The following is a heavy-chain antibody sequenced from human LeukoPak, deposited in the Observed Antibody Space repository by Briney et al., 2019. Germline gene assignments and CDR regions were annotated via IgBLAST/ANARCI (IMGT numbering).Heavy chain of an antibody. Sequence: GGSLRLSCAASGFNFDDYAMHWVRQAPGKGLEWVSGIGWNSGSIGYANSVKGRFTISRDNAKNSLYLQMNSLRAEDTALYYCARDYYGSGSLNWGQGTLVTVSS. CDR3: ARDYYGSGSLN. CDR2: IGWNSGSI. V-gene: IGHV3-9*01. J-gene: IGHJ4*02. D-gene: IGHD3-10*01. CDR1: GFNFDDYA.